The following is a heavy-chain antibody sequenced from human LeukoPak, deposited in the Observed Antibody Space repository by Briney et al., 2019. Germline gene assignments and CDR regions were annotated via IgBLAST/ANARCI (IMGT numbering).Heavy chain of an antibody. J-gene: IGHJ4*02. CDR2: INSRGNTK. D-gene: IGHD1-1*01. CDR3: ARDQNWSPDW. CDR1: GFTFSTYE. Sequence: GGSLRLSCAASGFTFSTYEMNWVRQAPGKGLEWVSYINSRGNTKHYSDSVKGRFTVSRDSAKNSLYLQMNSLRAEDTAMYYCARDQNWSPDWWGQGTLVTVSS. V-gene: IGHV3-48*03.